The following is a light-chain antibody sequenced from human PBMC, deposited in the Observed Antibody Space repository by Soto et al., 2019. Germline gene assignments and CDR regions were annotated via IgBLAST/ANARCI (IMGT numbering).Light chain of an antibody. CDR1: QSINTW. J-gene: IGKJ1*01. CDR2: DAS. CDR3: QQYNVWPWT. V-gene: IGKV1-5*01. Sequence: DIPMTQSPSTLSASIGDRVTITCRASQSINTWLAWYQQEPGKAPKVLIFDASTLESGVPSRFSGSGSGTEFTLTIGSLQPDDFATYYCQQYNVWPWTFGQGTRVEIK.